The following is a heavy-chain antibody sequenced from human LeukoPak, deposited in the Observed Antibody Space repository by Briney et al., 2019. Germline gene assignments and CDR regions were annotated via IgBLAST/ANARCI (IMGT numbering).Heavy chain of an antibody. CDR1: XXXXXSXG. V-gene: IGHV3-33*01. Sequence: SXXXSCAVSXXXXXSXGMHXVXQXPGXGXXWXAVLWYDGSNKYYADSVKGRFIISRDNSKNTLYLQMNSLRAEDTAVYYCARDHIPSSSGWFDPWGQGTLVTVSS. D-gene: IGHD6-6*01. J-gene: IGHJ5*02. CDR3: ARDHIPSSSGWFDP. CDR2: LWYDGSNK.